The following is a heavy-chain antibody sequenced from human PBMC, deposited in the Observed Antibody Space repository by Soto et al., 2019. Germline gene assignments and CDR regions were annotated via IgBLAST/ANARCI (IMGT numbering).Heavy chain of an antibody. V-gene: IGHV3-66*01. CDR3: AGEGGYDFWSGYQSYMDV. CDR1: GFTVSSNY. J-gene: IGHJ6*03. D-gene: IGHD3-3*01. CDR2: IYSGGST. Sequence: EVQLVESGGGLVQPGGSLRLSCAASGFTVSSNYMSWVRQAPGKGLEWVSVIYSGGSTYYADSVKGRFTISRDNSKNSLYLQMNSRRAEDTAVYYCAGEGGYDFWSGYQSYMDVWGKGATVTVSS.